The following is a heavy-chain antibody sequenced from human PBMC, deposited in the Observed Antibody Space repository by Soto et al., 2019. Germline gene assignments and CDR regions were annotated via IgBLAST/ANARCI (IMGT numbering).Heavy chain of an antibody. J-gene: IGHJ5*02. D-gene: IGHD2-15*01. V-gene: IGHV3-30*01. Sequence: ADSVKGRFTISRDNSKNTLYLQMNSLRAEDTAVYYCARDPRPYCSGGSCPATSWGQGTLVTVSS. CDR3: ARDPRPYCSGGSCPATS.